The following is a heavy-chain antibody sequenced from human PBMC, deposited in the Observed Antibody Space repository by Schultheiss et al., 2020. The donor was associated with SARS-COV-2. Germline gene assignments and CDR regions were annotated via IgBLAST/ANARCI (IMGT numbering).Heavy chain of an antibody. D-gene: IGHD5-24*01. CDR1: GFSLRTYGMC. J-gene: IGHJ4*02. V-gene: IGHV2-70*11. Sequence: SGPTLVKPTQTLTLTCTFSGFSLRTYGMCVSWIRQPPGKALEWLARIDWDDDKYYSTSLKSRLTISKDTSKSQVVLTMTNMDPVDTATYYCARIYYGMATITIDYWGQGTLVTVSS. CDR3: ARIYYGMATITIDY. CDR2: IDWDDDK.